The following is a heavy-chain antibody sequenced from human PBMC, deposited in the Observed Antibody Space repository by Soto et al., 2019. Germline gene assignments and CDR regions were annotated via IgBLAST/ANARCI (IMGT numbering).Heavy chain of an antibody. CDR1: GFTFSSYA. Sequence: GSLRLSCAPSGFTFSSYAMSWVRQAPGKGLEWVSAISGSGGSTYYADSVKGRFTISRDNSKNTLYLQMNSLRAEDTAVYYCAKDLGYCSSTSCYAFDYWGQGT. D-gene: IGHD2-2*01. J-gene: IGHJ4*02. V-gene: IGHV3-23*01. CDR3: AKDLGYCSSTSCYAFDY. CDR2: ISGSGGST.